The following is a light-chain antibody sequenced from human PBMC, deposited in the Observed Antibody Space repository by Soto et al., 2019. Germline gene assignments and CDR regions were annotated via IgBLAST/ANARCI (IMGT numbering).Light chain of an antibody. Sequence: EIVMTQSPATLSVSPGERATLSCRASHSVRSDLAWYQQKPGQSPRLLIFDASTRATGVPTRFSGSRSGAEFTLTINSLQSEDFAVYYCQPYNNWPLTFGGGTKVDIK. J-gene: IGKJ4*01. CDR1: HSVRSD. CDR3: QPYNNWPLT. CDR2: DAS. V-gene: IGKV3-15*01.